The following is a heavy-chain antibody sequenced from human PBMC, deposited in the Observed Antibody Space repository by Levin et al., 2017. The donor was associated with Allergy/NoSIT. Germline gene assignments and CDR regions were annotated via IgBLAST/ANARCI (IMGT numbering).Heavy chain of an antibody. CDR3: ARDPPGGITMYDY. D-gene: IGHD3-3*01. V-gene: IGHV1-2*02. CDR1: GYTFTDYY. Sequence: GESLKISCKTSGYTFTDYYMHWVRQAPGQGLEWMGWINPKNGATDYAQKFQGRVTMTRDTSISTVYMELSSLRPDDTAMYYCARDPPGGITMYDYWGRGTLLTVSS. J-gene: IGHJ4*02. CDR2: INPKNGAT.